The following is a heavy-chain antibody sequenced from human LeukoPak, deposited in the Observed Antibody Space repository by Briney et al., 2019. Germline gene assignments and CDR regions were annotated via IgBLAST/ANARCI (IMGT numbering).Heavy chain of an antibody. CDR3: ARGVPYDSWSGPHYSDY. J-gene: IGHJ4*02. Sequence: GGSLRLSCAASRFTLSTYWMSWVRQAPGKGLEWVAHIKQDGGQEYYVDSVKGRFTISRDSAKNSLYLQMNSLRAEDTAVYYCARGVPYDSWSGPHYSDYWGQGTLVTVSS. D-gene: IGHD3-3*01. V-gene: IGHV3-7*01. CDR2: IKQDGGQE. CDR1: RFTLSTYW.